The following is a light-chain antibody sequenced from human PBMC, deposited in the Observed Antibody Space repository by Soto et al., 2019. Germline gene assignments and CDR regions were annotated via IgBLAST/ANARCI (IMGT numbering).Light chain of an antibody. CDR3: AVWDDSLSAYV. Sequence: QSVLTQPPSASGTPGQRVTISCPGSSSNNGINYVYWYQQRPGTAPKLLIYPNDQRPSGVPDRFSGSKSGTSASLAISGLRSEDEGDYYCAVWDDSLSAYVFGTGTKVTVL. CDR2: PND. J-gene: IGLJ1*01. V-gene: IGLV1-47*02. CDR1: SSNNGINY.